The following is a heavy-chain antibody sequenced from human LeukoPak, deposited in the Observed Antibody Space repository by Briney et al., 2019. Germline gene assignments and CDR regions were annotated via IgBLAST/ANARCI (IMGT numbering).Heavy chain of an antibody. CDR3: ARQPGGGDNWFDP. J-gene: IGHJ5*02. Sequence: ASVKVSCKASGGTFSSYAISWVRQAPGQGLEWMGRIIPILGIANYAQKFQGRVTITADKSTSTAYMELSSLRSEDTAVYYCARQPGGGDNWFDPWGQGTLVTVSS. V-gene: IGHV1-69*04. CDR2: IIPILGIA. D-gene: IGHD2-15*01. CDR1: GGTFSSYA.